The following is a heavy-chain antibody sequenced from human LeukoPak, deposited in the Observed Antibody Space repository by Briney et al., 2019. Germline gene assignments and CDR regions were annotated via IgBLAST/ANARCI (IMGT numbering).Heavy chain of an antibody. J-gene: IGHJ6*03. CDR1: GGSVSSGSYY. D-gene: IGHD5-18*01. CDR2: IYISGTT. V-gene: IGHV4-61*02. CDR3: ARGRTADYYQYYMDV. Sequence: SEALSLTCTVSGGSVSSGSYYWTWIRQTAGNELEWSGRIYISGTTNYNPPLKCRVTISLDTSKNQFSLKLSSVTAADTAVYYCARGRTADYYQYYMDVWGTGTTVTVSS.